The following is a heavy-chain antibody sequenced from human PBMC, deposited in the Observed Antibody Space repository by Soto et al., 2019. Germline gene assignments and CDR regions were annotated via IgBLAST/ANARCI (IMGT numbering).Heavy chain of an antibody. CDR1: GGTLSDHG. CDR3: ARGVYGSGNYYTGPSDFYI. V-gene: IGHV1-69*06. D-gene: IGHD3-10*01. CDR2: TMPVFNTA. J-gene: IGHJ3*02. Sequence: QVQLEQSGAEVKKPGSSMKVSCKASGGTLSDHGVAWLRQAPGQGLEWMGGTMPVFNTAKYAQKFQGRVTVNVVKFTNIAYMELSSRRSEDTAFYFCARGVYGSGNYYTGPSDFYIWGQGTMVIVSS.